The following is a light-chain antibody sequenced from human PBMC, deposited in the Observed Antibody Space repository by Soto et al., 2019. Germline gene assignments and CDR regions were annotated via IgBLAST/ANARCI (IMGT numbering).Light chain of an antibody. Sequence: DIQMTQSPSTLSASVGDRVTITCRAGQNINFYLAWYQQKPGKAPKLLIYQASTLESGVPSRFSGSGSGTDFTLSISSLQPDDSATYYCQQYNSYSYTFGQGTKLEI. CDR3: QQYNSYSYT. CDR1: QNINFY. CDR2: QAS. J-gene: IGKJ2*01. V-gene: IGKV1-5*03.